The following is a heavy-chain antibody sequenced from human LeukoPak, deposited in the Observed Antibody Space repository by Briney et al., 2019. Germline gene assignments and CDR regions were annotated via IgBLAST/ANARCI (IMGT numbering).Heavy chain of an antibody. Sequence: SETLSLTCVVPGASVSSSHWNWIRQLPGKGLEWIGCLSYTGKTDYNPSLTSRVAISLDTSKNQVSLKLRSVTAADTAVYYCSEGYFEPFDHWGQGTLVTVSS. J-gene: IGHJ4*02. D-gene: IGHD2/OR15-2a*01. V-gene: IGHV4-59*02. CDR1: GASVSSSH. CDR2: LSYTGKT. CDR3: SEGYFEPFDH.